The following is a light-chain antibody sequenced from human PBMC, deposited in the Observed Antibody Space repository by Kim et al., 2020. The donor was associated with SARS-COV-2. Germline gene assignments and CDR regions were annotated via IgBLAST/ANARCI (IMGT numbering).Light chain of an antibody. CDR2: DNV. CDR1: SSNIGTYF. V-gene: IGLV1-51*01. Sequence: GQKVTISCSGSSSNIGTYFVSWYQRVPGTVPKLLIYDNVKRPSGIPDRFSGSTSGTSATLGITGLQTGDEADYYCGTWDSSLTAVIFGGGTQLTVL. J-gene: IGLJ2*01. CDR3: GTWDSSLTAVI.